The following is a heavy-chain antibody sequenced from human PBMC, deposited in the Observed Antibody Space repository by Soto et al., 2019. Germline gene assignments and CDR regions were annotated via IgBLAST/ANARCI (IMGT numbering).Heavy chain of an antibody. CDR1: GYTFTSYG. V-gene: IGHV1-18*01. J-gene: IGHJ5*02. Sequence: QVQLIQSGGDVKKPGASVKVSCKASGYTFTSYGISWVRQVPGQGLEWLGWISTYNGKTKYAQILQGRVNMTTDTSTTTTYMAVRHLISDDTAVYYCAGDPFWVRAPVEIARWFDLWGQGTLVSVSS. CDR3: AGDPFWVRAPVEIARWFDL. CDR2: ISTYNGKT. D-gene: IGHD3-10*01.